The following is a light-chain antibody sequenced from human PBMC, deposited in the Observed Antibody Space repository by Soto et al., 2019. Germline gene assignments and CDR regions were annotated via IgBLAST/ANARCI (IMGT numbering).Light chain of an antibody. CDR2: GAS. CDR3: QHYGTSAL. CDR1: QSVSSSY. J-gene: IGKJ3*01. V-gene: IGKV3-20*01. Sequence: EIVLTQSPGTLSLSPGERATLSCRASQSVSSSYLAWYQQKPDQAPRLLIYGASSRATGIPDRFSVSASGTDFTLTISRLEPEDFAVYYCQHYGTSALFGPGTKVDIK.